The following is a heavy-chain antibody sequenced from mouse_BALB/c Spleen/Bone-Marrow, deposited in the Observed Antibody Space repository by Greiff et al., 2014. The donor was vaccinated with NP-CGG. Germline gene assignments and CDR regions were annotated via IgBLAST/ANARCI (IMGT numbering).Heavy chain of an antibody. CDR1: GYTFTSYW. Sequence: VKLVESGAELVKPGASVKLSCKASGYTFTSYWMHWVKQRPGQGLEWIGEIDPSNGRTNYNEKFKDKATLTVDKSSSTAYMQPSSLTSEDSAVYYCARSTTVVVRYWYFDVWGAGTTVTVSS. D-gene: IGHD1-1*01. V-gene: IGHV1S81*02. J-gene: IGHJ1*01. CDR2: IDPSNGRT. CDR3: ARSTTVVVRYWYFDV.